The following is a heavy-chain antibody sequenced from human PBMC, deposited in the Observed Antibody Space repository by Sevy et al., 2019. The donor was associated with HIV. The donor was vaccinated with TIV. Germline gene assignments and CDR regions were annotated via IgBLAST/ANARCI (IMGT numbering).Heavy chain of an antibody. V-gene: IGHV3-11*01. CDR3: ARGGIAAADPTYYYYYGMDV. D-gene: IGHD6-13*01. Sequence: GGSLRLSCAASGFTFSDYYMSWIRQAPGKGLEWFSYISSSGSTIYYADSVKGRFTISRDNAKNSLYLQMNSLRAEDTAVYYCARGGIAAADPTYYYYYGMDVWGQGTTVTVSS. CDR1: GFTFSDYY. J-gene: IGHJ6*02. CDR2: ISSSGSTI.